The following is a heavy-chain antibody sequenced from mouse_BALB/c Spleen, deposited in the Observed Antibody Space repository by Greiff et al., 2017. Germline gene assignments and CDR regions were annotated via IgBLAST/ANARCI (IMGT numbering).Heavy chain of an antibody. CDR2: IYPYNGGT. D-gene: IGHD1-1*01. CDR1: GYTFTDYN. V-gene: IGHV1S29*02. Sequence: EVKLVESGPELVKPGASVKISCKASGYTFTDYNMHWVKQSHGKSLEWIGYIYPYNGGTGYNQKFKSKATLTVDNSSSTAYMELRSLTSEDSAVYYCARGYYYYGSSSYAMDYWGQGTSVTVSS. CDR3: ARGYYYYGSSSYAMDY. J-gene: IGHJ4*01.